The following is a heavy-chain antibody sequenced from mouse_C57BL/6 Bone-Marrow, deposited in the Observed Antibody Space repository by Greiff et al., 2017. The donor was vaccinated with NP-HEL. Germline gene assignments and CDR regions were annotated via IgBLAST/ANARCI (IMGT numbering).Heavy chain of an antibody. CDR3: ARAGGFITTVVDSYYFDY. Sequence: VQLQQSGAELVKPGASVKISCKASGYAFSSYWMNWVKQRPGKGLEWIGQIYPGDGDTNYNGKFKGKATLTADKSSSTAYMQLSSLTSEDSAVYFCARAGGFITTVVDSYYFDYWGQGTTLTVSS. CDR2: IYPGDGDT. D-gene: IGHD1-1*01. CDR1: GYAFSSYW. V-gene: IGHV1-80*01. J-gene: IGHJ2*01.